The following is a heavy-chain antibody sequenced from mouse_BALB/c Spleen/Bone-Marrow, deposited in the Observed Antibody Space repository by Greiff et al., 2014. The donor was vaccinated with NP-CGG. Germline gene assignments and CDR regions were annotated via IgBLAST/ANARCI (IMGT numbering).Heavy chain of an antibody. CDR1: GFSLTSYG. CDR3: RKSAGFAY. V-gene: IGHV2-5-1*01. Sequence: VQLQQSGPSLVQPSQSLSITCTVTGFSLTSYGVHWVRQSPGKGLEWLGVIWRGGSTDYNAAFMSRLSITKDNSKSQVFFKMNSPQAYDTAIEDCRKSAGFAYWGQGTPVTVSA. CDR2: IWRGGST. J-gene: IGHJ3*01.